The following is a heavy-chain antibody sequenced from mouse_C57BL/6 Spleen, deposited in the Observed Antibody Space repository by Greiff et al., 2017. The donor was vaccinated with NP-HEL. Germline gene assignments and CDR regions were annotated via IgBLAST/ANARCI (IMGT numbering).Heavy chain of an antibody. CDR1: GFSFNTYA. V-gene: IGHV10-1*01. Sequence: EVQLVESGGGLVQPKGSLKLSCAASGFSFNTYAMNWVRQAPGKGLEWVARIRSKSNNYATYYADSVKDRFTISRDDSESMLYLQMNNLKTEDTAMYYCVRHEDDYCSSWYAMDYWGQGTSVTVSS. D-gene: IGHD1-1*01. CDR3: VRHEDDYCSSWYAMDY. CDR2: IRSKSNNYAT. J-gene: IGHJ4*01.